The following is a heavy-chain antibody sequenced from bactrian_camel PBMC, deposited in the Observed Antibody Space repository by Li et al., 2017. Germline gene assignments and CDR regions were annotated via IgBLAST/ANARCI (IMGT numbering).Heavy chain of an antibody. CDR1: GFMFSSYD. V-gene: IGHV3S40*01. D-gene: IGHD5*01. J-gene: IGHJ4*01. CDR3: ASANYGDSAMNY. Sequence: VQLVESGGGLVQPGGSLRLSCAASGFMFSSYDMGWVRQAPGKGLEWVSRSNSGGGSTFYAGSVKGRFTISRDNSKNTAYLQLNSLKTEDMAMYYCASANYGDSAMNYWGQGTQVTVS. CDR2: SNSGGGST.